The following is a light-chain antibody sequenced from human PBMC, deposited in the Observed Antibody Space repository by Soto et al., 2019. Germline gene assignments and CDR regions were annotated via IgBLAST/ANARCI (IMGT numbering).Light chain of an antibody. Sequence: EIVMTQSPATLSVSPGERASLSCRASQSVSSNLAWYQQKPGQAPRLLIYGASTRATGTPARFSGSGSGTEFNLTNSSLQSEDFAVYYCQQYNNWPPITFGQGTRLEIK. V-gene: IGKV3-15*01. CDR3: QQYNNWPPIT. CDR2: GAS. CDR1: QSVSSN. J-gene: IGKJ5*01.